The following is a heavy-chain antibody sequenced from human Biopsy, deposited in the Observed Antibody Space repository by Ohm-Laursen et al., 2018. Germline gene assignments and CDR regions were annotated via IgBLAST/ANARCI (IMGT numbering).Heavy chain of an antibody. CDR1: GYIFITYY. J-gene: IGHJ4*02. V-gene: IGHV1-46*01. CDR2: INPSGGST. CDR3: ARDRIGGRGDPPDH. Sequence: GASVKVSCKAFGYIFITYYVNWVRQAPGQGLEWMGKINPSGGSTSYAQKFPGRVTMTRDTSTTTVYMELSSLRSEDTAVYYCARDRIGGRGDPPDHWGQGTLVTVSS. D-gene: IGHD3-10*01.